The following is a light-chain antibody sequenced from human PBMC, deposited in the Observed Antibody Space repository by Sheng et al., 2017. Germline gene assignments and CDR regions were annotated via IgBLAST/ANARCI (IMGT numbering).Light chain of an antibody. CDR1: HDINKY. CDR2: DAS. Sequence: DIQMTQFPSSLSASVGDRVTITCQASHDINKYLNWYQQKPGKAPRLLIFDASNLETGVPSRFSGSGSGTVFTFTITSLQPEDFAAYVCQQYDDLPFTFGPGTKVDV. V-gene: IGKV1-33*01. CDR3: QQYDDLPFT. J-gene: IGKJ3*01.